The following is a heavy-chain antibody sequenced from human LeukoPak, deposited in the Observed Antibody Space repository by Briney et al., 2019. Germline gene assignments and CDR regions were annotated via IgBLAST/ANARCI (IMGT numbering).Heavy chain of an antibody. CDR2: INHSGST. D-gene: IGHD3-3*01. J-gene: IGHJ4*02. V-gene: IGHV4-34*01. CDR3: ARTPVFGGRGFSL. Sequence: SETLSLTCAVYGGSFSGYYWSWIRQPTGKGLEWIGEINHSGSTNYNPSLTSRVTISVATTKNQFSLKLSSVTDEDTAVSYCARTPVFGGRGFSLWGQGTRVTVSS. CDR1: GGSFSGYY.